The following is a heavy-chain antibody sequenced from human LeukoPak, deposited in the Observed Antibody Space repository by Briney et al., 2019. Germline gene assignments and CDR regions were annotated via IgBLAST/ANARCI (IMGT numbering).Heavy chain of an antibody. D-gene: IGHD3-3*02. CDR3: ARQQHSNYYYYYMNV. J-gene: IGHJ6*03. V-gene: IGHV4-59*08. Sequence: SETLSLTCTVSGGSISSYYWSRIRQPPGKGLEWIGYIYYSGSTNYNPSLKSRVTISVDTSKNQSSQKLSSVTAADTAVYYCARQQHSNYYYYYMNVWGKGTTVTVSS. CDR1: GGSISSYY. CDR2: IYYSGST.